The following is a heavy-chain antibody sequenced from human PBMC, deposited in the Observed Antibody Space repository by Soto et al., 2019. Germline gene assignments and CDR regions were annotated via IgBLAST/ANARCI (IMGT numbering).Heavy chain of an antibody. D-gene: IGHD6-13*01. CDR2: IIPIFGTT. Sequence: QVQLVQSGAEVKKPGSSVKVSCKASGGTFSNYAISWVRQAPGQGLEWMGGIIPIFGTTNYTQRFQGRVTVTADESTSTAYMELSSLRSEDTAVYYCARVSSSWYKDHFDYWGQGTLVTVSS. CDR1: GGTFSNYA. J-gene: IGHJ4*02. V-gene: IGHV1-69*12. CDR3: ARVSSSWYKDHFDY.